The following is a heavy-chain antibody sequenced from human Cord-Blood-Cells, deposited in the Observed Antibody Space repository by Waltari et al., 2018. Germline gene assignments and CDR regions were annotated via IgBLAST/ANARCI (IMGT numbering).Heavy chain of an antibody. CDR3: ARGDGIAARWDY. J-gene: IGHJ4*02. V-gene: IGHV4-34*01. Sequence: QFQLQQWGAGRLKRSETLSLTCAVYGGSLSGYYWSWRSQPPGKGLEWIVAINHSGRTNYNPSLKSRVTISVDTSKNQFSLKLSSVTAADTAVYYCARGDGIAARWDYWGQGTLVTVSS. D-gene: IGHD6-6*01. CDR2: INHSGRT. CDR1: GGSLSGYY.